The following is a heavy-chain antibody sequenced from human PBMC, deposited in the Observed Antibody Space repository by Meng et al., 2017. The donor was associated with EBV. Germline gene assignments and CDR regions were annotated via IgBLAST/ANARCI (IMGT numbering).Heavy chain of an antibody. CDR2: FIPMSDTP. Sequence: QVPVVESGDEVKKPGSSVKVPCKTSGGPFRSDAISWVRQAPGQGLEWLGGFIPMSDTPHYAQKFQGRVTITADESTSTHYMDLSGLRSEDTAVYYCASESGRGFTPDYWGQGTLVTVSS. J-gene: IGHJ4*02. CDR3: ASESGRGFTPDY. CDR1: GGPFRSDA. V-gene: IGHV1-69*01. D-gene: IGHD3-10*01.